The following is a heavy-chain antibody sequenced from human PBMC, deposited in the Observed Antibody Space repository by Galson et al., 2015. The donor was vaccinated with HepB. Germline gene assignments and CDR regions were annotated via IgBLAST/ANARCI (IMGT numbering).Heavy chain of an antibody. CDR2: ISSSSSYT. CDR1: GFTFSDYY. Sequence: SLRLSCAASGFTFSDYYMSWIRQAPGKGLEWVSYISSSSSYTNYADSVKGRFTISRDNAKNSLYLQMNNLRAEDTAVYYCARASHRLTDGYSPYGYNFDIWGQGTMVTVSS. J-gene: IGHJ3*02. V-gene: IGHV3-11*06. D-gene: IGHD5-24*01. CDR3: ARASHRLTDGYSPYGYNFDI.